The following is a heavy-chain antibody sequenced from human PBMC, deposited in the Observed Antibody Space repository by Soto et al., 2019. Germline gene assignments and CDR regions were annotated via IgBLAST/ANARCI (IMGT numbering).Heavy chain of an antibody. CDR2: INSDGSAT. D-gene: IGHD6-13*01. Sequence: EVQLVESGGGLVQPGGSLRLSCAASGFTFRINWMHWVRQVPGKGLVWVSRINSDGSATTYADSVKGRFTISRDNAKNTVYLQINSLRADDTAVYYCASGLEQQSSSWYDYWGQGTLVAVSS. CDR3: ASGLEQQSSSWYDY. V-gene: IGHV3-74*01. CDR1: GFTFRINW. J-gene: IGHJ4*02.